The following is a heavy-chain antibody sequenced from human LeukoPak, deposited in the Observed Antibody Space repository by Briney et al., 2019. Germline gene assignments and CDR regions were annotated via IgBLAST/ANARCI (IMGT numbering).Heavy chain of an antibody. Sequence: GGSLRLSCAASGFTFSSYAMSWVRQAPGKGLEWVSAISGSGGSTYYADSVKGRFTISRDNSKNTLYLQMNSLRAEDTAVYYCAKDRLFAGGVYYYYMDVWGKGTTVTVSS. CDR1: GFTFSSYA. J-gene: IGHJ6*03. CDR2: ISGSGGST. D-gene: IGHD2-21*01. CDR3: AKDRLFAGGVYYYYMDV. V-gene: IGHV3-23*01.